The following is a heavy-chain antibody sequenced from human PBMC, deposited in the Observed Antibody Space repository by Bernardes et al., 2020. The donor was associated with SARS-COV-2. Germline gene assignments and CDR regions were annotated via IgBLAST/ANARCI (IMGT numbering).Heavy chain of an antibody. CDR3: ARGPPNVLLWFGELIYYYGMDV. D-gene: IGHD3-10*01. Sequence: ASVKVSCKASGYTFTGYYMHWVRQAPGQGLEWMGWINPNSGGTNYAQKFQGRVTMTRDTSISTAYMELSSLRSEDTAVYYCARGPPNVLLWFGELIYYYGMDVWGQGTTVTVSS. CDR1: GYTFTGYY. V-gene: IGHV1-2*02. J-gene: IGHJ6*02. CDR2: INPNSGGT.